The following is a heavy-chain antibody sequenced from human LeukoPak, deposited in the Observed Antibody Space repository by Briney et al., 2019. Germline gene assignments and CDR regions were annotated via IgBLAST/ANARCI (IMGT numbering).Heavy chain of an antibody. CDR3: ARGSAPYYYDSSGRDFDY. V-gene: IGHV3-33*01. D-gene: IGHD3-22*01. CDR1: GFTFSSYG. Sequence: PGGSLRLSCAASGFTFSSYGMHWVRQAPGKGLEWVAVIWYDGSNKYYADSVKGRFTISRDNSKTTLYLQMNSLRAEDTAVYYCARGSAPYYYDSSGRDFDYWGQGTLVTVSS. CDR2: IWYDGSNK. J-gene: IGHJ4*02.